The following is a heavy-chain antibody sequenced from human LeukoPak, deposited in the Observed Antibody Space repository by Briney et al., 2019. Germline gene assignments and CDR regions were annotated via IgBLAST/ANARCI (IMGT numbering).Heavy chain of an antibody. J-gene: IGHJ4*02. V-gene: IGHV4-39*07. CDR2: INHSGST. CDR3: ARTLYRQDIDC. Sequence: PSETLSLTCTVSGGSISSSSYYWGWIRQPPGKGLEWIGEINHSGSTNYNPSLKSRVTISVDTSKNQFSLKLSSVTAADTAVYYCARTLYRQDIDCWGQGTLVTVSS. D-gene: IGHD3-16*02. CDR1: GGSISSSSYY.